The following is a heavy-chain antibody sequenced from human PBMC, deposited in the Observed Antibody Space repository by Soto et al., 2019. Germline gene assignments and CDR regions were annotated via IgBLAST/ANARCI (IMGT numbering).Heavy chain of an antibody. V-gene: IGHV6-1*01. CDR1: GDSVSSNSAA. J-gene: IGHJ2*01. CDR3: ARACPPYWDVDL. CDR2: PYYRSKWYN. Sequence: SQTLSLTCAISGDSVSSNSAAWNWIRQSPSRGLEWLGRPYYRSKWYNDYAVSVKTRITINPDTSNNQFSLQLNSVTPDDSAVYYCARACPPYWDVDLWGRGTLVTVSS.